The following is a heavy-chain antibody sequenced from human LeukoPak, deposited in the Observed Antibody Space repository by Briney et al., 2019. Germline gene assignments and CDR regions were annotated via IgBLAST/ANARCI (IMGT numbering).Heavy chain of an antibody. Sequence: SETLSLTCTVSGASISSYYWSWIRQPPGKGLEWIGYIYYSGSTNYNPSLKSRVTISVDTSKNQFTLKLSSVTAADTAVYYCARGTIFGNWFDPWGQGTLVTVSS. CDR1: GASISSYY. CDR3: ARGTIFGNWFDP. V-gene: IGHV4-59*01. CDR2: IYYSGST. D-gene: IGHD3-3*01. J-gene: IGHJ5*02.